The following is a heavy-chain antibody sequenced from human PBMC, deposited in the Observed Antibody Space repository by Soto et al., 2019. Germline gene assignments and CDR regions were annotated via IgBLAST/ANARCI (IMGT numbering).Heavy chain of an antibody. CDR1: GGSVSSYW. V-gene: IGHV5-51*01. Sequence: ESQRRSEKGSGGSVSSYWIASVRQKHRKGLEWMGIIYPGDSDTRYSPSFQGQVTISADKSIATAYLQWSSLKASDTAMYYCARPGNGYKAVYYGLDVWGQGTTVTVSS. CDR3: ARPGNGYKAVYYGLDV. D-gene: IGHD5-18*01. J-gene: IGHJ6*02. CDR2: IYPGDSDT.